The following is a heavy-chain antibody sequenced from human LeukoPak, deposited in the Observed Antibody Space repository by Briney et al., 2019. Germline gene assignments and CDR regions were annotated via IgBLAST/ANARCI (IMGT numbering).Heavy chain of an antibody. J-gene: IGHJ4*02. D-gene: IGHD5-12*01. CDR2: ISSSSYYT. CDR3: ARDGYSGYDFHY. V-gene: IGHV3-21*01. Sequence: GGSLRLSCAASGFTFSSYSMNWVRQAPGKGLEWVSSISSSSYYTYYADSVKGRFTISRDNAKNSLYLQVNSLRAEDTAVYYCARDGYSGYDFHYWGQGTLVTVSS. CDR1: GFTFSSYS.